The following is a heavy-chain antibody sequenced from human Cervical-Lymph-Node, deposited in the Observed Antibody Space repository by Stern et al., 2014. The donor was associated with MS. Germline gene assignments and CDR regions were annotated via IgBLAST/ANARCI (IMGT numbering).Heavy chain of an antibody. D-gene: IGHD6-19*01. Sequence: VQLVESGGGVVQPGKSLRLACVASEFSFSIYGMHWVRQAPGKGLGWVAVIWSDGSVQYYVDSVKGRFTISRDNSKDTLYLQMNSLRAEDTAVYYCARDLAAVNGMDVWGRGTTVTV. J-gene: IGHJ6*02. CDR1: EFSFSIYG. V-gene: IGHV3-33*01. CDR2: IWSDGSVQ. CDR3: ARDLAAVNGMDV.